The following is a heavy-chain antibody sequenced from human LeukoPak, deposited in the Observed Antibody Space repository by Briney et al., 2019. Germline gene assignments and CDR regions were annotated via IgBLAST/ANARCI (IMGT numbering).Heavy chain of an antibody. CDR1: GFTFSDFY. Sequence: GGSLRLSCAASGFTFSDFYMSWIRQAPGKGLESVSYISSSGSTKYYADSVKGRFTISRDNAQNSLYLQMNSLRDEDTAVYYCAIEGYCSGGTCYTNWFDTWGQGTLVTVSS. J-gene: IGHJ5*02. CDR2: ISSSGSTK. D-gene: IGHD2-15*01. CDR3: AIEGYCSGGTCYTNWFDT. V-gene: IGHV3-11*04.